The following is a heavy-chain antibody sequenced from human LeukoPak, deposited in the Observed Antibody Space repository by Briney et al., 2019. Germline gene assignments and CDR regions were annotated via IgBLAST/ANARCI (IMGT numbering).Heavy chain of an antibody. CDR1: GFTFSSYS. J-gene: IGHJ6*03. V-gene: IGHV3-21*01. Sequence: PGGSLRLSCAASGFTFSSYSMNWVRQAPGKGLEWVSSISSSSSYIYYADSVKGRFTISRDNAENSLYLQMNSLRAEDTAVYYCARVKTRSGKDYYYYMDVWGKGTTVTVSS. D-gene: IGHD1-26*01. CDR3: ARVKTRSGKDYYYYMDV. CDR2: ISSSSSYI.